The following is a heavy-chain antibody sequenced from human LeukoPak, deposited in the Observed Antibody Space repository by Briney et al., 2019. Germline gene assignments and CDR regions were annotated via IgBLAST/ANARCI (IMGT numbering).Heavy chain of an antibody. J-gene: IGHJ5*02. CDR1: GFTFSDYS. CDR3: ARGPPLFDP. CDR2: VSTGGDTI. Sequence: GGSLRLSCAVSGFTFSDYSMTWVRQPPGKGLEWISYVSTGGDTIYYADSVKGRFTISRDNARKSLYLQMNSLRGDDTAVYYCARGPPLFDPWGQGTLVTVSS. V-gene: IGHV3-48*01.